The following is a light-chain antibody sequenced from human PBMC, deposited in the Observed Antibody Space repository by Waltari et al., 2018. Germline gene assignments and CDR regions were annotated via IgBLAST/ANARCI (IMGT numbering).Light chain of an antibody. CDR3: SSYASSK. Sequence: QSALTQPASVSGSPGQTITISCTGTSSDIGGHNYVSWYQQHPGKAPKLMIYDVVKRPSVVSNRFFGSKSGNTASLTISGLQAEDDAIYYCSSYASSKFGGGTKLTVL. CDR1: SSDIGGHNY. J-gene: IGLJ2*01. CDR2: DVV. V-gene: IGLV2-14*01.